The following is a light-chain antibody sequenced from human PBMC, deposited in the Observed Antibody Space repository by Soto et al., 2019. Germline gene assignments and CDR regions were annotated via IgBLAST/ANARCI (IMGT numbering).Light chain of an antibody. V-gene: IGLV2-14*01. Sequence: QSALTQPASVSGSPGQSITISCTGTSSDIGGFNYVSWYQQHPGTAPKLIIYEVSNRPSGISNRFSGSKSGNTASLTISGLQAEDEADYYCSSYTTTSTLGVFGGGTQLTV. CDR2: EVS. CDR1: SSDIGGFNY. J-gene: IGLJ3*02. CDR3: SSYTTTSTLGV.